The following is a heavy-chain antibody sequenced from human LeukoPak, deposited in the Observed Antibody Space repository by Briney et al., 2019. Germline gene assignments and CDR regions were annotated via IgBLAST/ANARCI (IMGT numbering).Heavy chain of an antibody. Sequence: GASVKVSCKASGYTFTSYDINWVRQATGQGLEWMGWMNPNSGNAGYAQKFQGRVTMTRNTSISTAYMELGNLRPEDTAVYYCARDGSGTYWAYYNWFDPWGQGTLVTVSS. D-gene: IGHD3-10*01. CDR3: ARDGSGTYWAYYNWFDP. V-gene: IGHV1-8*01. CDR1: GYTFTSYD. CDR2: MNPNSGNA. J-gene: IGHJ5*02.